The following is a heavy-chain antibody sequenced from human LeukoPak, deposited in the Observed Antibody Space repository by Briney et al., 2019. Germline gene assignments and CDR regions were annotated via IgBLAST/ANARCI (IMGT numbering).Heavy chain of an antibody. J-gene: IGHJ5*02. CDR3: ARGAYCSGGSCYGNWFDP. CDR1: GGSITSYY. V-gene: IGHV4-59*01. Sequence: SETLSLTCTVSGGSITSYYWSWIRQPPGKGLEWIGYIYYSGSTNYNPSLKSRVTISVDTSKNQFSLKLSSVTAADTAVYYCARGAYCSGGSCYGNWFDPWGQGTLVTVSS. CDR2: IYYSGST. D-gene: IGHD2-15*01.